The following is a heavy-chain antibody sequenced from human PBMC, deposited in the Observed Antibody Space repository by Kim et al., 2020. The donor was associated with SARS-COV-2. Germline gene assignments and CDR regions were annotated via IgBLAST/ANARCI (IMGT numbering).Heavy chain of an antibody. CDR2: IDPSDSYT. J-gene: IGHJ3*02. D-gene: IGHD3-10*02. CDR3: ARLGSVLLARGRAFDI. Sequence: GESLKISCKGSGYSFTSYWISWVRQMPGKGLEWMGRIDPSDSYTNYSPSFQGHVTISADKSISTAYLQWSSLKASDTAMYYCARLGSVLLARGRAFDIWGQGTMVTVSS. CDR1: GYSFTSYW. V-gene: IGHV5-10-1*01.